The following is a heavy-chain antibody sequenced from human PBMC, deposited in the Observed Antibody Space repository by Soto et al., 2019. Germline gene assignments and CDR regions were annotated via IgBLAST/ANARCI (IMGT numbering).Heavy chain of an antibody. Sequence: SETLSLTCAVSGDSVSSNNYWTWVRQPPREGLEWIGEISHSGSAIYNPSLESRVTISLDTSKNQFSLKLSSMTAADTAVYYCASGYGRNFDYWGQGTLVTVSS. D-gene: IGHD5-18*01. CDR1: GDSVSSNNY. CDR2: ISHSGSA. V-gene: IGHV4-4*02. CDR3: ASGYGRNFDY. J-gene: IGHJ4*02.